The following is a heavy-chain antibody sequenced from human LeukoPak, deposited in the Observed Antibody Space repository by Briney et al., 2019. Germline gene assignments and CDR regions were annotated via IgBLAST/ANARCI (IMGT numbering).Heavy chain of an antibody. CDR1: GGSISSGGYS. Sequence: SQTLSLTCAVSGGSISSGGYSWSWVRQPPGKGLEWIGYIYHSGSTYYNPSLKSRVTISVDRSKNQFSLKLSSVTAADTAVYYCARGFGYYGSGSYSRLDVWGQGTTVTVSS. CDR2: IYHSGST. CDR3: ARGFGYYGSGSYSRLDV. V-gene: IGHV4-30-2*01. D-gene: IGHD3-10*01. J-gene: IGHJ6*02.